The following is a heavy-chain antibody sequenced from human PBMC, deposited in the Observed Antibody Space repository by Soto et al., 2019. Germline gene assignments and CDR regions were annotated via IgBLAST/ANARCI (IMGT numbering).Heavy chain of an antibody. Sequence: GGSLRLSCAASGFTFSSYAMSWVRQAPGKGLEWVSAISGSGGSTYYADSVKGRFTISRDNSKNTLYLQMNSLRAEDTAVYYCAKDQYCSSTSCFLLNYYYGMDVWGQGTTVTVSS. V-gene: IGHV3-23*01. CDR2: ISGSGGST. D-gene: IGHD2-2*01. J-gene: IGHJ6*02. CDR3: AKDQYCSSTSCFLLNYYYGMDV. CDR1: GFTFSSYA.